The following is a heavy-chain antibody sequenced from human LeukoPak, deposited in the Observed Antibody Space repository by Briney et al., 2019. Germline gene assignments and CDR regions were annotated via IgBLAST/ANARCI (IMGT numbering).Heavy chain of an antibody. Sequence: PGGSLRLSCVASGFTFSDYYMSWIRQAPGKGLEWVSYISSSGNSIYYADSVKGRFTISRDNSKNTLSLQMDSLRAADTAVYYCARDGPSTYSSSWYGYYYGMDVWGQGTTVIVAS. J-gene: IGHJ6*02. V-gene: IGHV3-11*04. CDR2: ISSSGNSI. CDR1: GFTFSDYY. CDR3: ARDGPSTYSSSWYGYYYGMDV. D-gene: IGHD6-13*01.